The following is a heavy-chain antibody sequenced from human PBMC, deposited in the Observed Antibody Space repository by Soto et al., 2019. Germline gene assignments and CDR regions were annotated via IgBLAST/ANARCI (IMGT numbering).Heavy chain of an antibody. CDR3: ARDALGYCSGGSCYRRFDP. V-gene: IGHV1-18*01. D-gene: IGHD2-15*01. CDR1: GYTFTSYG. CDR2: ISAYNGNT. J-gene: IGHJ5*02. Sequence: ASVKVSCKASGYTFTSYGISWVRQAPGQGLEWMGWISAYNGNTNYAQKLQGRVTMTTDTSTSTAYMELRSLRSDDTAVYYCARDALGYCSGGSCYRRFDPWGQGTLVTVSS.